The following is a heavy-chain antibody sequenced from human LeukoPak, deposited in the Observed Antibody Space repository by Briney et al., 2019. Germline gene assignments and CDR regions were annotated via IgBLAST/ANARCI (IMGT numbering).Heavy chain of an antibody. CDR3: TRRADWLDY. D-gene: IGHD3-9*01. V-gene: IGHV3-49*04. Sequence: GGSLRLSCTASGFTFGDYAMTWARQAPGKGLEWVGFIRSKAYGGTTEYAASVKGKFTVSRDDSKSIAYLQMNSLKTEDTAVYYCTRRADWLDYWGQGTLVTVSS. CDR1: GFTFGDYA. CDR2: IRSKAYGGTT. J-gene: IGHJ4*02.